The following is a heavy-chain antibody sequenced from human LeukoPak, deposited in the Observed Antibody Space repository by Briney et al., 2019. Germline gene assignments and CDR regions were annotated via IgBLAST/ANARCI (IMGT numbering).Heavy chain of an antibody. CDR1: GGTFSSYA. CDR2: IIPIFGTA. J-gene: IGHJ4*02. CDR3: ARVPITMVRGVIIGLQFDY. Sequence: ASVKVSCKASGGTFSSYAISWVRQAPGQGLEWMGGIIPIFGTANYAQKFQGRVTITADKSTGTAYMELSSLRSEDTAVYYCARVPITMVRGVIIGLQFDYWGQGTLVTVSS. V-gene: IGHV1-69*06. D-gene: IGHD3-10*01.